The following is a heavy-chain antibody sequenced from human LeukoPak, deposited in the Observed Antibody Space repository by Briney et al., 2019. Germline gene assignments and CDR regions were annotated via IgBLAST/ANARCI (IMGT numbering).Heavy chain of an antibody. CDR2: VSSNGGST. V-gene: IGHV3-64*01. CDR1: GFTFSSYA. CDR3: AREQSGYSGSYYGVSAFDY. Sequence: GGSLRLSCAASGFTFSSYAMHWVRQAPGKGLEYVSAVSSNGGSTYYANSVKGRFTISRDNSKNTLYLQMGSLRAEDMAVCYCAREQSGYSGSYYGVSAFDYWGQGTLVTVSS. J-gene: IGHJ4*02. D-gene: IGHD1-26*01.